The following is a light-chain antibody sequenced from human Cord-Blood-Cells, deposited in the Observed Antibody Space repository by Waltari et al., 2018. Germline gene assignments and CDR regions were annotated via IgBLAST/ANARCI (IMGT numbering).Light chain of an antibody. CDR3: SSYTSSSTWV. Sequence: QSALTQPASVSGSPGQSITISCTGTSSDVGGYNYVSWYQQHPGKAPKLMISDDINWPPCGSNRFSGSKSGNTASLTSSGLQAEDEAAYYCSSYTSSSTWVFGGGTKLTVL. J-gene: IGLJ3*02. CDR1: SSDVGGYNY. V-gene: IGLV2-14*03. CDR2: DDI.